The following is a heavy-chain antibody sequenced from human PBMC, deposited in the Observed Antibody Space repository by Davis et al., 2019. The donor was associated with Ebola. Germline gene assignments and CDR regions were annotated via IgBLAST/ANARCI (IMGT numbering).Heavy chain of an antibody. Sequence: SETLSLTCAVYGGSFSGYYWSWIRQPPGKGLEWIGEINHSGSTNYNPSLKSRVTISVDTSKNQFSLKLSSVTAADTAVYYCARGGRIAAAGTTVHNWFDPWGQGTLVTVSS. CDR1: GGSFSGYY. D-gene: IGHD6-13*01. CDR3: ARGGRIAAAGTTVHNWFDP. CDR2: INHSGST. J-gene: IGHJ5*02. V-gene: IGHV4-34*01.